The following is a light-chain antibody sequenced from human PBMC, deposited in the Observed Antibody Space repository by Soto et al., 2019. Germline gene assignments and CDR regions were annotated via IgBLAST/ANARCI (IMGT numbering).Light chain of an antibody. CDR2: AAS. V-gene: IGKV1-8*01. Sequence: AIRMTQSPSSFSASTGDRVTITCRASQDISTYLAWYQQKAGKAPKLLIYAASTLQTGVPSRFSGSASGTDFTLTISYLQSEDFATYYCQQHYSYPRTFGQGTKVEIK. J-gene: IGKJ1*01. CDR3: QQHYSYPRT. CDR1: QDISTY.